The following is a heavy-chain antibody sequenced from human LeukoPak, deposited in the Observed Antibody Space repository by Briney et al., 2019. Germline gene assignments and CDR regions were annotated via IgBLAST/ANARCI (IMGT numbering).Heavy chain of an antibody. CDR1: GFTFRTSG. V-gene: IGHV3-48*01. CDR2: ISSSGTTI. Sequence: PGGSLRLSWAASGFTFRTSGMNWVRQAPGKGREWVSYISSSGTTISYAQSVKGRFTITRDNAQNSLTLHMNTLRADDTAVYYCAKDGGTHFDHWGQGTLVTVSS. CDR3: AKDGGTHFDH. D-gene: IGHD1-26*01. J-gene: IGHJ4*02.